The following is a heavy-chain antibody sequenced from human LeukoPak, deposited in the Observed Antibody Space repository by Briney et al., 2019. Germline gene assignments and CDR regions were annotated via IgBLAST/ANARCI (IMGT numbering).Heavy chain of an antibody. V-gene: IGHV3-23*01. CDR3: AKDLTYYYDSTGYYFDY. D-gene: IGHD3-22*01. CDR1: GFTLNNAW. Sequence: GGSLRLSCAASGFTLNNAWMSWVRQAPGKGLELVSGISGSGGTTYYADSVKGRFTISRDNSKNTLYLQLNSLRAEDTAIYYCAKDLTYYYDSTGYYFDYWGQGTLVTVSS. CDR2: ISGSGGTT. J-gene: IGHJ4*02.